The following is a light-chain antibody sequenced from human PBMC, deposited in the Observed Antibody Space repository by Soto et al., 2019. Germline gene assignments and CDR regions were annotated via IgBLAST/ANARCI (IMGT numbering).Light chain of an antibody. CDR3: QQCNSWPT. V-gene: IGKV3-11*01. Sequence: EIVLAQSPATLSLSPGRGATLSCRASQSIRTCLAWYQQKPGQAPRLLTFDASNRATGIPARFSGSGSGTDFTLTISSLEPDDFAVYYCQQCNSWPTFGQGTRLGI. CDR1: QSIRTC. CDR2: DAS. J-gene: IGKJ5*01.